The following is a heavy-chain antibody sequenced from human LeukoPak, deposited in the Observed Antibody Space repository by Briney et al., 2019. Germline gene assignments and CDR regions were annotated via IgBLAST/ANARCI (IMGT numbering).Heavy chain of an antibody. V-gene: IGHV4-59*01. CDR3: ARGEDLRKTSGMAV. CDR1: GGSINGYY. Sequence: SETLSLTCTVSGGSINGYYWNWIRQPPGKGLEWIGYIHFSGSTNYNPSLQSRGTISVDTSKNQFSLKLNSVTAADTAVYFCARGEDLRKTSGMAVWGKGTTVTVS. J-gene: IGHJ6*04. CDR2: IHFSGST.